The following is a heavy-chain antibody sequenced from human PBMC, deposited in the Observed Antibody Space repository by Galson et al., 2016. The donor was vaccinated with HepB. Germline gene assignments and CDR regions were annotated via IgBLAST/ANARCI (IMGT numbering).Heavy chain of an antibody. V-gene: IGHV3-74*01. CDR2: INSDGTIS. CDR1: GFAFSSHW. CDR3: VREHSVVPTTAYNWFDP. Sequence: SLRLSCAASGFAFSSHWMHWVRQDLGKGLVWVSRINSDGTISNYADSVKGRFTISRDNAKNTLYLQMNSLRAEDTAVYFCVREHSVVPTTAYNWFDPWGRATLVTVSS. D-gene: IGHD4-23*01. J-gene: IGHJ5*02.